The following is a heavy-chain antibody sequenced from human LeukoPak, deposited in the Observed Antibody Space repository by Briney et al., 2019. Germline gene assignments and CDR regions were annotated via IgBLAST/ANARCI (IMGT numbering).Heavy chain of an antibody. CDR1: GFTVSSNY. J-gene: IGHJ4*02. V-gene: IGHV3-66*01. CDR3: ARGFTHDYGDYFDY. D-gene: IGHD4-17*01. Sequence: GGSLRLSCAASGFTVSSNYMSWVRQAPGKGLEWVSVIYSDSGGSTYYADTVKGRFTMSRDNSKNTLYLHMNSLRAEDTAVYYCARGFTHDYGDYFDYWGQGTLVTVSS. CDR2: IYSDSGGST.